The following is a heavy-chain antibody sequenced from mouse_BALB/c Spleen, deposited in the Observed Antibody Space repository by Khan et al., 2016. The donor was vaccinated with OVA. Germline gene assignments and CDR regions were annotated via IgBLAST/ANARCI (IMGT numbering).Heavy chain of an antibody. V-gene: IGHV3-2*02. J-gene: IGHJ2*01. CDR1: GYSITSGYG. CDR3: ARTARIKY. Sequence: EVQLQESGPGLAKPSQSLSLTCTVTGYSITSGYGWNWIRQFPGNKLEWMGYISYTGSTNYNPSFKSRISFTRDTSKNQFFLQLNSVTTEVTATYYCARTARIKYWGQGTTLTVSS. CDR2: ISYTGST. D-gene: IGHD1-2*01.